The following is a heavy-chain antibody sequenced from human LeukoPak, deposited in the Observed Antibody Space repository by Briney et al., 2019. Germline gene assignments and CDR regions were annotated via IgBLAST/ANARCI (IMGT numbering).Heavy chain of an antibody. V-gene: IGHV4-59*08. CDR2: IYYNGKT. D-gene: IGHD6-19*01. J-gene: IGHJ4*02. Sequence: SETLSLTCTVSGGSMSSYYWSWIRQPPGKGLEWIGYIYYNGKTNYSPSLNSRVTISVDTSRNQFSLKLNSVTAADTAVYYCARGGWSVDYWGQGTLVTVSS. CDR3: ARGGWSVDY. CDR1: GGSMSSYY.